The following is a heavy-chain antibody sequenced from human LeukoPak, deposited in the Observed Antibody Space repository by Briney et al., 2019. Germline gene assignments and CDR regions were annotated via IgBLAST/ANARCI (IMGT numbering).Heavy chain of an antibody. CDR3: ARDTFSGTLYYYYGMDV. J-gene: IGHJ6*02. D-gene: IGHD6-13*01. V-gene: IGHV4-59*12. CDR2: IYYSGST. Sequence: SETLSLTCTVSGGSISSYYWSWIRQPPGKGLEWIGYIYYSGSTYYNPSLKSRVTISVDTSKNQFSLKLSSVTAADTAVYYCARDTFSGTLYYYYGMDVWGQGTTVTVSS. CDR1: GGSISSYY.